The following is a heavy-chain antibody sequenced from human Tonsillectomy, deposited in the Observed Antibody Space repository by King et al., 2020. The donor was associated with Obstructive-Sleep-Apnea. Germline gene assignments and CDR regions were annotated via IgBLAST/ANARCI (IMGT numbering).Heavy chain of an antibody. D-gene: IGHD2-15*01. J-gene: IGHJ3*02. Sequence: VQLVESGGGLVQPARSLRLSCAASGFTFVDYAVHWVRQAPGKGLELVSCITWNCVTIGYADAVKGRFSISRDNAENSLYLQMNSLRAEDTAFYYCAKDIAISGMVALDIWGQGTMVTVSS. CDR1: GFTFVDYA. CDR2: ITWNCVTI. CDR3: AKDIAISGMVALDI. V-gene: IGHV3-9*01.